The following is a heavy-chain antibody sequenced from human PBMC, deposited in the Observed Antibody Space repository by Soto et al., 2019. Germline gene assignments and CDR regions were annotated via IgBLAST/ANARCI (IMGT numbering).Heavy chain of an antibody. D-gene: IGHD3-22*01. CDR1: GASITKAF. CDR2: IHYSGVT. Sequence: SETLSLTCSVSGASITKAFWNWIRQSPEKGLEWIAYIHYSGVTDYHPSFKSRSTISLGASRAQFFLNLRSVTAADTAVYYCAKSDMDDGRGYPNYWGQGTLVTVS. CDR3: AKSDMDDGRGYPNY. V-gene: IGHV4-59*03. J-gene: IGHJ4*02.